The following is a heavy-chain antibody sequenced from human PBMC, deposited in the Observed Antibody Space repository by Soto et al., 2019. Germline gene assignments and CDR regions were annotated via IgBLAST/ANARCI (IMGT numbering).Heavy chain of an antibody. V-gene: IGHV3-23*01. J-gene: IGHJ4*02. D-gene: IGHD1-7*01. Sequence: GGSLRLSCAASGFTFSSYAMSWVRQAPGKGLEWVSAISGSGGSTYYADSVKGRFTISRDNSKNTLYLQMNSLRAEDTAVYYCANGPEAPNLGYFDYWGQGTLVTVSS. CDR3: ANGPEAPNLGYFDY. CDR2: ISGSGGST. CDR1: GFTFSSYA.